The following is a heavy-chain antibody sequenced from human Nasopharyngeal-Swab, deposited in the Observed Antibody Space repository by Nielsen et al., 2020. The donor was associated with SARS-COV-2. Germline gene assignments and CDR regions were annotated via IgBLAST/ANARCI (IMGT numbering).Heavy chain of an antibody. CDR1: GFSFSNYG. CDR2: ITWNGGRI. CDR3: TRSRSVEPIDS. D-gene: IGHD1-26*01. V-gene: IGHV3-9*01. J-gene: IGHJ5*01. Sequence: SLKISCAASGFSFSNYGFHWVRQAPGKGLEWVSGITWNGGRIAYADSVKGRFTISRDNAKTSLYLQMNSLRPEDTALYFCTRSRSVEPIDSWGQGTLVTVSP.